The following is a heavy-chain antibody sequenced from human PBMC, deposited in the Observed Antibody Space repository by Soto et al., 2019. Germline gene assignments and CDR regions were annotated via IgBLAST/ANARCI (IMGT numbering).Heavy chain of an antibody. CDR2: INAGNGNT. CDR1: GYTFTSYG. CDR3: ARAPPNYYGSGSYFSGYYYYYMDV. V-gene: IGHV1-3*01. D-gene: IGHD3-10*01. Sequence: ASVKVSSKASGYTFTSYGLHRVRQAPGQRLEWMGWINAGNGNTKYSQKFQGRVTITRDTSASTAYMELSSLRSEDTAVYYCARAPPNYYGSGSYFSGYYYYYMDVWAKGTRSQSP. J-gene: IGHJ6*03.